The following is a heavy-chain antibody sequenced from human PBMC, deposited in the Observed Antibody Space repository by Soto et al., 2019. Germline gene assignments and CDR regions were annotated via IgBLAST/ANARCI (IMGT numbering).Heavy chain of an antibody. CDR1: GFTFSSYA. Sequence: PGGSLRLSCAASGFTFSSYAMSWVRQAPGKGLEWVSAISGSGGSTYYADSVKGRSTISRDNSKNTLYLQMNSLRAEDTAVYYCAKDQGLWFGELLLNWFDPWGQGTLVTVSS. V-gene: IGHV3-23*01. J-gene: IGHJ5*02. D-gene: IGHD3-10*01. CDR3: AKDQGLWFGELLLNWFDP. CDR2: ISGSGGST.